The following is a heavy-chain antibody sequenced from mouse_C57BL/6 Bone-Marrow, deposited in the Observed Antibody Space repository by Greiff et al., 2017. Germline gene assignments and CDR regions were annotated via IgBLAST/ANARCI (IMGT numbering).Heavy chain of an antibody. D-gene: IGHD2-4*01. CDR1: GYTFTDYE. CDR2: IDPETGGP. Sequence: VQLQQSGAELVRPGASVTLSCKASGYTFTDYEMHWVKQTPVHGLEWIGAIDPETGGPDYNPKFKGKAILTADKSSSTAYMELRSLTSEDSAVYYCTRSGYDYDCLDYWGQGTSVTVSS. CDR3: TRSGYDYDCLDY. V-gene: IGHV1-15*01. J-gene: IGHJ4*01.